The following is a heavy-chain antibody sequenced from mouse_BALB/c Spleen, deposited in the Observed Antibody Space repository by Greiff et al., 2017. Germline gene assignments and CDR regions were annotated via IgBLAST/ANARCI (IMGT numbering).Heavy chain of an antibody. Sequence: DVMLVESGGGLVKPGGSLKLSCAASGFTFSSYAMSWVRQTPEKRLEWVASISSGGSTYYPDSVKGRFTISRDNARNILYLQMSSLRSEDTAMYYCARGYYGSSLYAMDYWGQGTSVTVSS. CDR1: GFTFSSYA. CDR2: ISSGGST. V-gene: IGHV5-6-5*01. J-gene: IGHJ4*01. D-gene: IGHD1-1*01. CDR3: ARGYYGSSLYAMDY.